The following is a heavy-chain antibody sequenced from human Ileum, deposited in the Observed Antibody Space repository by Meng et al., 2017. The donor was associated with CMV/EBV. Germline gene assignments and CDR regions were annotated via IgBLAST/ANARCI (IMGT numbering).Heavy chain of an antibody. CDR3: ARDRAARPEY. Sequence: QLQESGSGLVKPSATLALTCSVSGDSINNCFWSWTRQPAGQGLQWIGRTDDSGTTKYHPSFRNRVTMSVDTSNNQFSLRVSSVTAADTAVYYCARDRAARPEYWGRGLLVTVSS. V-gene: IGHV4-4*07. CDR1: GDSINNCF. CDR2: TDDSGTT. D-gene: IGHD6-6*01. J-gene: IGHJ4*02.